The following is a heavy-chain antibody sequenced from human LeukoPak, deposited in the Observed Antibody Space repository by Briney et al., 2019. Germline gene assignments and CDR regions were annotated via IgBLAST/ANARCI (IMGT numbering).Heavy chain of an antibody. CDR2: ISSSGSTI. Sequence: PGGSLRLCCAASGFTFSDYYMSWIRQAPGKGLEWVSYISSSGSTIYYADSVKGRFTISRDNAKNSLYLQMNSLRAEDTAVYCCAREFYDYGDHWYYFDYWGRGTLVTVSS. CDR3: AREFYDYGDHWYYFDY. CDR1: GFTFSDYY. J-gene: IGHJ4*02. V-gene: IGHV3-11*01. D-gene: IGHD4-17*01.